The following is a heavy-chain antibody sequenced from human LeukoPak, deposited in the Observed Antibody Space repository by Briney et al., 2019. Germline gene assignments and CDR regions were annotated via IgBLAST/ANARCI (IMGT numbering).Heavy chain of an antibody. CDR3: ASGVGATTSYYFDY. D-gene: IGHD1-26*01. J-gene: IGHJ4*02. CDR2: MNPNSGNT. V-gene: IGHV1-8*02. CDR1: GYTFTGYY. Sequence: ASVKVSCKASGYTFTGYYMHWVRQATGQGLEWMGWMNPNSGNTGYAQKFQGRVTMTRNTSISTAYMELSSLRSEDTAVYYCASGVGATTSYYFDYWGQGTLVTVSS.